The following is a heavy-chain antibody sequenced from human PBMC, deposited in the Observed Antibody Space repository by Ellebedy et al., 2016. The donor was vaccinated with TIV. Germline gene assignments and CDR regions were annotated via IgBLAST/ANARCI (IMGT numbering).Heavy chain of an antibody. Sequence: GESLKISCAASGFTFRTYGMHWVRQAPGKGLEWVAVIWYDGSNKYYADSVKGRFTISRDNSKNTLYLQMNSLRAEDTAVYYCARDPPHYDFWSGYYTYWGQGTLVTVSS. J-gene: IGHJ4*02. V-gene: IGHV3-33*08. D-gene: IGHD3-3*01. CDR1: GFTFRTYG. CDR2: IWYDGSNK. CDR3: ARDPPHYDFWSGYYTY.